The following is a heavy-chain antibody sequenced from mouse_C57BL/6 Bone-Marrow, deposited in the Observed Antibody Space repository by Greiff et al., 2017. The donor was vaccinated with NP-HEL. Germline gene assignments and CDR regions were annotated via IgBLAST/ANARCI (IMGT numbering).Heavy chain of an antibody. J-gene: IGHJ3*01. V-gene: IGHV1-64*01. CDR3: ARRWLLRFFAY. D-gene: IGHD2-3*01. CDR1: GYTFTSYW. Sequence: QVQLQQSGAELVKPGASVKLSCKASGYTFTSYWMHWVKQRPGQGLEWIGMIHPNSGSTNYNEKFKSKATLTVDKSSSTAYMQLSSLTSEDSAVYYCARRWLLRFFAYWGQGTLVTVSA. CDR2: IHPNSGST.